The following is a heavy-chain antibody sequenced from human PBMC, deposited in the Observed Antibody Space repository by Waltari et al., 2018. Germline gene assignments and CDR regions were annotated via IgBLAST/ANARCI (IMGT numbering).Heavy chain of an antibody. CDR1: GFTFSSYA. CDR2: IYSGGST. V-gene: IGHV3-23*03. CDR3: AKDNDRTYDFWSGYPYYMDV. D-gene: IGHD3-3*01. J-gene: IGHJ6*03. Sequence: EVQLLESGGGLVQPGGSLRLSCAASGFTFSSYAMSWVRQAPGKGLEWVSVIYSGGSTYYADSVKGRFTSARDNSKNTLYLQMNSLRAEDTAVYYCAKDNDRTYDFWSGYPYYMDVWGKGTTVTVSS.